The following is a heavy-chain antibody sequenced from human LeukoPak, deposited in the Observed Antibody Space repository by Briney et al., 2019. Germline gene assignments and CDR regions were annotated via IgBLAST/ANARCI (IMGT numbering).Heavy chain of an antibody. J-gene: IGHJ6*02. CDR2: ISATGGTI. Sequence: GGSLRLSCAASGFTFSSNGMNWIRQAPGKGLEWVSYISATGGTIYYADSVKGRFTISRDNAKNSLYLQMNSLRAEDTAVYYCARDPYYYDSSGYYYRWYYYYGMDVWGQGTAVTVSS. CDR3: ARDPYYYDSSGYYYRWYYYYGMDV. D-gene: IGHD3-22*01. CDR1: GFTFSSNG. V-gene: IGHV3-48*04.